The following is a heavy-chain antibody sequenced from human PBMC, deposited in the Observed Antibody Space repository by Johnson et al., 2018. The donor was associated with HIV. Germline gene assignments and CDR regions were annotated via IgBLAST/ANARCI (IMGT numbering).Heavy chain of an antibody. D-gene: IGHD5-24*01. J-gene: IGHJ3*02. Sequence: QVQLVESGGGVVQPGRSLRLSCAASEFTFSNYDMHWVRQAPGKGLEWVAVISYDGSNKYYADSLKGRFTISRDNSKSTLYLQMNSLRAEDTAVYYCVREGKNNGYNFDAFDIWGQGTLVTVSS. V-gene: IGHV3-30*03. CDR3: VREGKNNGYNFDAFDI. CDR1: EFTFSNYD. CDR2: ISYDGSNK.